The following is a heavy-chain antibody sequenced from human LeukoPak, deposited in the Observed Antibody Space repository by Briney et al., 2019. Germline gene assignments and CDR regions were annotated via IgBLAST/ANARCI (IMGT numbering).Heavy chain of an antibody. Sequence: RTGGSLRLPCAASGFTFDDYGMNWVRQAPGKGLEWVSGINWNGGNTDYADSVKGRFTISRDNAKKSLYLQMNSLRAEDTALYYCARDKSNYFFDYWGQGTLVTVSS. CDR3: ARDKSNYFFDY. J-gene: IGHJ4*02. CDR1: GFTFDDYG. V-gene: IGHV3-20*04. CDR2: INWNGGNT. D-gene: IGHD4-11*01.